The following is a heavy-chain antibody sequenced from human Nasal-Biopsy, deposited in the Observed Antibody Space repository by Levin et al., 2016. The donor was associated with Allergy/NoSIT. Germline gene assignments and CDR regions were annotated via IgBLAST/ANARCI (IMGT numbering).Heavy chain of an antibody. J-gene: IGHJ4*02. D-gene: IGHD6-6*01. V-gene: IGHV3-15*01. CDR2: IKSKTDGGTT. CDR1: GFTFTNAW. CDR3: GRYRAARYFDY. Sequence: GESLKISCAASGFTFTNAWMSWVRQAPGKGLEWVGRIKSKTDGGTTDYAAPVKGRFTISRDDSNNTLYLQMNSLKTEDTAVYYCGRYRAARYFDYWGQGTLVTVSS.